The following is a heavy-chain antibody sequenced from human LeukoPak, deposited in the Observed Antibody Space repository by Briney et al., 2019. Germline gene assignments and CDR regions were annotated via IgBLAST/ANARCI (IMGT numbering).Heavy chain of an antibody. J-gene: IGHJ6*02. CDR2: IKQDGSEK. V-gene: IGHV3-7*01. Sequence: PWGALRLSCAASGFTFSSYWMSWVRQAPGKGLEWVANIKQDGSEKYYVDSVKGRFTISRDNAKNSLYLQMNSLRAEDTAVYYCAREEVVGATGYYYGMDVWGQGTTVTVSS. D-gene: IGHD1-26*01. CDR1: GFTFSSYW. CDR3: AREEVVGATGYYYGMDV.